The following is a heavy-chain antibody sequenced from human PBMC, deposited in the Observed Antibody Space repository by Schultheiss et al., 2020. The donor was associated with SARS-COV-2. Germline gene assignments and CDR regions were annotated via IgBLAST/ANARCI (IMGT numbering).Heavy chain of an antibody. D-gene: IGHD3-22*01. CDR2: IIPIFGTA. Sequence: SVKVSCKASGGTFSSNLISWVRQAPGQGLEWIGGIIPIFGTANYAQKFQGRVTITADESTSTAYMELSSLRSEDTAVYYCARAGADYYDSSGYYTGWFDPWGQGTLVTVSS. CDR3: ARAGADYYDSSGYYTGWFDP. CDR1: GGTFSSNL. J-gene: IGHJ5*02. V-gene: IGHV1-69*13.